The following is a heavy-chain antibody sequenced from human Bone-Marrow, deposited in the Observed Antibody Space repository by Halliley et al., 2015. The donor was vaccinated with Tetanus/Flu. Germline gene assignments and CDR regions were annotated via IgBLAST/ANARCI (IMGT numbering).Heavy chain of an antibody. CDR2: IYYSGTA. V-gene: IGHV4-31*02. J-gene: IGHJ3*02. Sequence: IGYIYYSGTAYYNPSLKSRLTISVDTSQNQFSLKLGSVNAADTAVYYCARGEDHGDYRAFDIWGQGTMVTVSS. CDR3: ARGEDHGDYRAFDI. D-gene: IGHD4-17*01.